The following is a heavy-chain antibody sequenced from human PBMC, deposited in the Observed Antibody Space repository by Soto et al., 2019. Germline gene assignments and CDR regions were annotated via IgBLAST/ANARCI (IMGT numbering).Heavy chain of an antibody. V-gene: IGHV4-34*01. D-gene: IGHD3-10*01. CDR3: ARGRRHYYGSGSYYYFDY. CDR1: GGSFSGYY. Sequence: PSETLSLTCAVYGGSFSGYYWSWIRQPPGKGLEWIGEINHSGSTNYNPSLKSRVTISVDTSKNQFSLKLSSVTAADTAVYYCARGRRHYYGSGSYYYFDYWGQGTLVTVSS. J-gene: IGHJ4*02. CDR2: INHSGST.